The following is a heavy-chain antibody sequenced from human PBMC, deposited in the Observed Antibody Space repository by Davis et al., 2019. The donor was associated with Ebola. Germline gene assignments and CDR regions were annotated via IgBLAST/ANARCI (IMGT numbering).Heavy chain of an antibody. CDR3: ARDKYYYYGMDV. V-gene: IGHV3-7*01. CDR2: IKQDGSEK. Sequence: GESLKISCAASGFTFSSYWMSWVRQAPGKGLEWVANIKQDGSEKYYVDSVKGRFTISRDNAKNSLYLQMNSLRAEDTAVYYCARDKYYYYGMDVWGQGTTVTVSS. J-gene: IGHJ6*02. CDR1: GFTFSSYW.